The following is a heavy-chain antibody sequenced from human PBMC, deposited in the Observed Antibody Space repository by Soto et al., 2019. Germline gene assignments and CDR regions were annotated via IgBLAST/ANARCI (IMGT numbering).Heavy chain of an antibody. CDR2: IKQDGSEK. V-gene: IGHV3-7*01. D-gene: IGHD6-19*01. Sequence: GGSLRLSCAASVFTFSSYWMSLVRQSPGKGLEWVANIKQDGSEKYYVDSVKGRFTISRDNAKNSLYLQMNSLRAEDTAVYYCARDVSSGWYPLYAFDIWGQGTMVTVSS. CDR3: ARDVSSGWYPLYAFDI. J-gene: IGHJ3*02. CDR1: VFTFSSYW.